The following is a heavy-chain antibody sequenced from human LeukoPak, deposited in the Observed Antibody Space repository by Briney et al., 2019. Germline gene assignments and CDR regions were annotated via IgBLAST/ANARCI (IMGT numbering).Heavy chain of an antibody. V-gene: IGHV3-23*01. CDR3: AKSRARREGTTGSIDY. Sequence: PGGSLRLSCAASGFTFNSYAMYWVRQAPGKGLEWVSGIFGSGGSAHYADSVKGRFTISRDNSRSTLDLQMNSLRVDDTAVYYCAKSRARREGTTGSIDYWGQGVLVTVSS. J-gene: IGHJ4*02. D-gene: IGHD2-8*02. CDR1: GFTFNSYA. CDR2: IFGSGGSA.